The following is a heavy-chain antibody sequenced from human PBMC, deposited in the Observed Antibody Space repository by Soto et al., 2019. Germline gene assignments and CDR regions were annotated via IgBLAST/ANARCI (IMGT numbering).Heavy chain of an antibody. D-gene: IGHD3-10*01. CDR2: IYYSGST. Sequence: QVQLQESGPGLVKPSQTLSLTCTVSGGSISSGGYYWSWIRQHPGKGLEWIGYIYYSGSTYYNPSLKSRVTISADTSKNQFSLKLSYVTAADTAVYYCARELGIRWFSGSGSYYSCWFDPWGQGTLVTVSS. J-gene: IGHJ5*02. CDR3: ARELGIRWFSGSGSYYSCWFDP. CDR1: GGSISSGGYY. V-gene: IGHV4-31*03.